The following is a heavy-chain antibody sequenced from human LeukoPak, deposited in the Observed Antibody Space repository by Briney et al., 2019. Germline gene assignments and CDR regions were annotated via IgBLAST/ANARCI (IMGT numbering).Heavy chain of an antibody. CDR2: IYSDGST. V-gene: IGHV3-66*02. Sequence: GGSLRLSCAASGFTVSTKYMSWVRQAPGKGLEWVSLIYSDGSTYYADSVKGRITISRDNSKNTLYLQMNSLRAEDTAVYYCASYYLEWLFGWAFDIWGQGTMVTAFS. CDR1: GFTVSTKY. CDR3: ASYYLEWLFGWAFDI. D-gene: IGHD3-3*01. J-gene: IGHJ3*02.